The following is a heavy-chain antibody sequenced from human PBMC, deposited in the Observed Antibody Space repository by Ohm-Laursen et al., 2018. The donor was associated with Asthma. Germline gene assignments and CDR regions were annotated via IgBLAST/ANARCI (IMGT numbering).Heavy chain of an antibody. CDR2: IIPIFGIA. J-gene: IGHJ6*02. Sequence: SSVKVSCKSSGGTFSSYAISWVRQAPGQGLEWMGGIIPIFGIANYAQKFQGRVTITADKSTSTAYMELSSLRSEDTAVYYCASRIAAAGTDYYYYGMDVWGQGTTVTASS. CDR1: GGTFSSYA. D-gene: IGHD6-13*01. CDR3: ASRIAAAGTDYYYYGMDV. V-gene: IGHV1-69*17.